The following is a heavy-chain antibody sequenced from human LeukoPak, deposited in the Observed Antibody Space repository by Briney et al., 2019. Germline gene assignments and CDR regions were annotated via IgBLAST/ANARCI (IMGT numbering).Heavy chain of an antibody. D-gene: IGHD3-10*01. V-gene: IGHV3-49*04. CDR3: TRENGLWFGELLWGGFLDY. J-gene: IGHJ4*02. Sequence: GSLRLSCTASGFTFGDYAMSWVRQAPGKGLEWVGFIRSKAYGGTTEYAASVKGRFTISRDDSKSIAYLQMNSLKTEDTAVYYCTRENGLWFGELLWGGFLDYWGQGNLVTVSS. CDR2: IRSKAYGGTT. CDR1: GFTFGDYA.